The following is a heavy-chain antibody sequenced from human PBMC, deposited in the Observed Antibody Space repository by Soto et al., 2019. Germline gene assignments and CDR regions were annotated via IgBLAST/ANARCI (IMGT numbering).Heavy chain of an antibody. CDR1: GFSLSTTGVG. CDR2: IYWDDDK. CDR3: VHSFYDLSGPFLFDY. V-gene: IGHV2-5*02. J-gene: IGHJ4*02. Sequence: QITLKESGPTLVKPTQTLTLTCTFSGFSLSTTGVGVGWIRQPPGKALEWLALIYWDDDKRQSPSLKSRLTITGDTSKNQVVLTLTNMDPVDTATYYCVHSFYDLSGPFLFDYWGQGTLVTVYS. D-gene: IGHD3-22*01.